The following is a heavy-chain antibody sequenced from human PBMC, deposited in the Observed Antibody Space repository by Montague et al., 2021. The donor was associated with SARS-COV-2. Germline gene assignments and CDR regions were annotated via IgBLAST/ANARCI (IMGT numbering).Heavy chain of an antibody. CDR1: GFTFSSYE. CDR2: IGSSGSTI. V-gene: IGHV3-48*03. Sequence: SLRLSCAASGFTFSSYEMNWVRQAPGKGLEWVSYIGSSGSTIYYADSVKGRFTISRDNAKNSLYLQMNSLRAEDTAIYYCASDGGIEIPDYYYSMDVWGQGTRSPSP. CDR3: ASDGGIEIPDYYYSMDV. J-gene: IGHJ6*02. D-gene: IGHD5-24*01.